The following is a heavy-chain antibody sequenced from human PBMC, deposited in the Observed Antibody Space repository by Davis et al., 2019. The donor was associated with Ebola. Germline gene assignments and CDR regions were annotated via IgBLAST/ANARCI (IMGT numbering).Heavy chain of an antibody. J-gene: IGHJ6*02. V-gene: IGHV3-7*03. CDR1: GFTFSSYW. CDR2: IKQDGSEK. D-gene: IGHD3-22*01. Sequence: GGSLRLSCAASGFTFSSYWMSWVRQAPGKGLEWVANIKQDGSEKYYADSVKGRFTISRDNSKNSLYLQMNSLRSEDTALYYCAKDMYDTNYYGMDVWGQGTTVTVSS. CDR3: AKDMYDTNYYGMDV.